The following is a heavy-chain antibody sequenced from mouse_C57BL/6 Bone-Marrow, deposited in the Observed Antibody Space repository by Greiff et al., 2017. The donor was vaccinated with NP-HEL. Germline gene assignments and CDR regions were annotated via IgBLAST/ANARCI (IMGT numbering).Heavy chain of an antibody. V-gene: IGHV14-4*01. CDR1: GFNIKDDY. CDR3: TTGANYYGSSCAMDY. Sequence: VQLQQSGAELVRPGASVKLSCTASGFNIKDDYMHWVKQRPEQGLEWIGWIDPENGDTEYASKFQGKATITAGTSSNTAYLQLSSLTSEDTAVYYCTTGANYYGSSCAMDYWGQGTSVTVSS. CDR2: IDPENGDT. J-gene: IGHJ4*01. D-gene: IGHD1-1*01.